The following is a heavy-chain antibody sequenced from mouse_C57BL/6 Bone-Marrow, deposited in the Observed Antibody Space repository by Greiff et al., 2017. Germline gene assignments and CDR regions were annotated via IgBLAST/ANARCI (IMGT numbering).Heavy chain of an antibody. CDR1: GFTFSDYY. CDR3: ARDDYDYGYFDV. Sequence: EVMLVESEGGLVQPGSSMKLSCTASGFTFSDYYMAWVRQVPEKGLEWVANINYDGSSTYYLDSLKSRFIISRDNAKNILYLQMSSLKSEDTATXYCARDDYDYGYFDVWGTGTTVTVSS. CDR2: INYDGSST. V-gene: IGHV5-16*01. J-gene: IGHJ1*03. D-gene: IGHD2-4*01.